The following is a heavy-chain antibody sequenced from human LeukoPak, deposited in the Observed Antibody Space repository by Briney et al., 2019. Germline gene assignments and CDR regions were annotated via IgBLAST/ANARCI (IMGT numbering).Heavy chain of an antibody. CDR1: GGTFSSYT. D-gene: IGHD3-10*01. CDR3: ASSITMVRELYYMDV. CDR2: IIPILGIA. Sequence: VASVKVPCKASGGTFSSYTISWVRQAPGQGLEWMGRIIPILGIANYAQKFQGRVTITADKSTSTAYMELSSLRSEDTAVYYCASSITMVRELYYMDVWGKGTTVTVSS. V-gene: IGHV1-69*02. J-gene: IGHJ6*03.